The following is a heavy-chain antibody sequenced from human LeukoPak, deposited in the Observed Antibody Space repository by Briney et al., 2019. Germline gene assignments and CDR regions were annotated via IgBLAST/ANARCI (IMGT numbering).Heavy chain of an antibody. Sequence: PGGSLRLSCAASGFTFSSYSMNWVRQAPGKGLEWVSSISSSSSYIYYADSVKGRFTLSRDNAKNSLYLQMNSLRAEDTAVYYCARDCSCTSCYSYWGQGTLVTLSS. D-gene: IGHD2-2*02. V-gene: IGHV3-21*01. J-gene: IGHJ4*02. CDR2: ISSSSSYI. CDR3: ARDCSCTSCYSY. CDR1: GFTFSSYS.